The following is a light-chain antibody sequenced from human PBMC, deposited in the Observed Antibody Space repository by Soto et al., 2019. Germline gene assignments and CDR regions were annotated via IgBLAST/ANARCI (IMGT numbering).Light chain of an antibody. CDR3: QQYNNWPLT. CDR1: QSVGSN. Sequence: ERVMTQSPATLSVSPGERATLSCRASQSVGSNLAWYQQKFGQAPRLLIYGASTRAAGVPARFSGSASGTEFTLTVSNLQSEDSAIYFCQQYNNWPLTFGGGTKVDI. V-gene: IGKV3-15*01. CDR2: GAS. J-gene: IGKJ4*01.